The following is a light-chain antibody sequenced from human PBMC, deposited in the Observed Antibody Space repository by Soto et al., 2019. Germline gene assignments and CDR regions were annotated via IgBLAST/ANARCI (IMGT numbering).Light chain of an antibody. CDR1: QSVSNY. CDR3: QHRSN. Sequence: EIVLTQSPATLSLSPGERATLSCRASQSVSNYLAWYQQKPGQAPRLLIYEASNRATGIPARFSGSGSGTDFTLTISSLEPEDFALDYCQHRSNFGPGTKVDIK. V-gene: IGKV3-11*01. J-gene: IGKJ3*01. CDR2: EAS.